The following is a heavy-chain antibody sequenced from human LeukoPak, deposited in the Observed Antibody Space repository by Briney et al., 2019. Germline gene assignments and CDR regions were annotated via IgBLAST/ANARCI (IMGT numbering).Heavy chain of an antibody. CDR3: ATCGYSYGTGYYYYMDV. D-gene: IGHD5-18*01. Sequence: SVKVSCKASGGTFSSYAISWVRRAPGQGLEWMGGIIPIFGTANYAQKFQGRVTVTADESTSTAYMELSSLRSEDTAVYYCATCGYSYGTGYYYYMDVWGKGTTVSVSS. V-gene: IGHV1-69*13. CDR2: IIPIFGTA. CDR1: GGTFSSYA. J-gene: IGHJ6*03.